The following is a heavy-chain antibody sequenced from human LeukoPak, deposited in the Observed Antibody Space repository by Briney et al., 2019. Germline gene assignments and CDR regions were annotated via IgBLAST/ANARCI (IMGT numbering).Heavy chain of an antibody. Sequence: PSETLSLTCTVSGGSISSSSYYWGWIRQPPGKGLEWIGSIYYSGSTYYNPSLKSRVTISVDTSKNQFSLKLSSVTAADTAVYYCARHDSSGYSAAGMVDYWGQGTLVTVSS. D-gene: IGHD3-22*01. CDR2: IYYSGST. V-gene: IGHV4-39*07. CDR1: GGSISSSSYY. J-gene: IGHJ4*02. CDR3: ARHDSSGYSAAGMVDY.